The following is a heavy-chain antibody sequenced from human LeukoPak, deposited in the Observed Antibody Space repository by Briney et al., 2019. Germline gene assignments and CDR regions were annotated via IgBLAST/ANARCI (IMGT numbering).Heavy chain of an antibody. J-gene: IGHJ6*03. D-gene: IGHD1-26*01. CDR1: GGSISSSTFY. CDR2: IYYSGST. V-gene: IGHV4-39*07. CDR3: ARDVVGATQYYYYYYMDV. Sequence: SETLSLTCTVSGGSISSSTFYWGWIRQSPGKGLEWIGSIYYSGSTYYNPSLKSRVTKSLDTSKNQFSLKLTSVTAADTAVYYCARDVVGATQYYYYYYMDVWGKGTTVTVSS.